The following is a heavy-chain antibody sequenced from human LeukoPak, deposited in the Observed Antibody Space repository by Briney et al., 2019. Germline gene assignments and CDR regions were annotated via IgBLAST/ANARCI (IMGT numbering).Heavy chain of an antibody. V-gene: IGHV3-33*08. CDR3: AIQMVAYCGGECYSTFVY. Sequence: GGSLRLSCAASGFTLSSYAMNWVRQAPGKGLEWVAVIRYDGSNKYYADSVKGRFTISRDNSKNTLYLQMNSLRAEDTAVYYCAIQMVAYCGGECYSTFVYRGQGNLVTVSS. CDR2: IRYDGSNK. CDR1: GFTLSSYA. D-gene: IGHD2-21*01. J-gene: IGHJ4*02.